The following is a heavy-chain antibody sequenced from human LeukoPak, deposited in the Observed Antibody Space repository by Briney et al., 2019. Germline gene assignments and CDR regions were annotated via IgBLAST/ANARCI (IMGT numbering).Heavy chain of an antibody. J-gene: IGHJ6*02. CDR1: GFTFSSYA. D-gene: IGHD4-11*01. Sequence: GGSLRLSCAASGFTFSSYAMSWVRQAPGKGLEWVSVISGSGGSTYYADSVKGRFTISRDNSKNTVHLQMNSLRAEDTAVYYCAKDLYSNCVFYYYGMDVWGQGTTVTVSS. CDR2: ISGSGGST. CDR3: AKDLYSNCVFYYYGMDV. V-gene: IGHV3-23*01.